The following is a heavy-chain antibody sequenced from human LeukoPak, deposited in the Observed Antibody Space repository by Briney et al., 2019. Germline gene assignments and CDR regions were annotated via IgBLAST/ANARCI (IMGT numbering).Heavy chain of an antibody. D-gene: IGHD3-3*01. CDR3: AKDGYDFWSGYYSHTPFDY. Sequence: GGSLRLSCAASGFTFSSYAMSWVRQAPGKGLEWVSAISGSGGSTYYADSVKGRFTISKDNSKNTLYLQMNSLRAEDTAVYYCAKDGYDFWSGYYSHTPFDYWGQGTLVTVSS. CDR2: ISGSGGST. V-gene: IGHV3-23*01. J-gene: IGHJ4*02. CDR1: GFTFSSYA.